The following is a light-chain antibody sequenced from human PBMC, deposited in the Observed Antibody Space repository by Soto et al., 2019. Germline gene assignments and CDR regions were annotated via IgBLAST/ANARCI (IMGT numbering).Light chain of an antibody. J-gene: IGKJ4*01. CDR2: GAS. V-gene: IGKV3-15*01. CDR3: QQYNNWPPLT. CDR1: QSVSSSY. Sequence: EIMLTQSPGTVSLSPGERATLSCRASQSVSSSYLAWYQQKPGQAPRLLIYGASSRATGIPARFSGSGSGTEFTLTISSLQSEDFAVYYCQQYNNWPPLTFGGGTKV.